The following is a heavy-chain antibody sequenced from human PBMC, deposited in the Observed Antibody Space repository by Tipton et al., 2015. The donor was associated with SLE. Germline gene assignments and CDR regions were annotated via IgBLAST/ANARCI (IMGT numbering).Heavy chain of an antibody. CDR2: IYHSGST. Sequence: TLSLTCAVSGYSISSGYYWGWIRQPPGKGLEWIGSIYHSGSTYYNPSLKSRVTISVDTSKNQFSLKLSSVTAADTAVYYCEAVAGRNAFDIWGQGTMVTVSS. J-gene: IGHJ3*02. CDR1: GYSISSGYY. CDR3: EAVAGRNAFDI. D-gene: IGHD6-19*01. V-gene: IGHV4-38-2*01.